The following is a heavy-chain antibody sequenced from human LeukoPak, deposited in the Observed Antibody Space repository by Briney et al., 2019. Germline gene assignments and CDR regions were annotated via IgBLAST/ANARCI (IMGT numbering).Heavy chain of an antibody. D-gene: IGHD6-13*01. CDR3: ASGVEQQLGPGFDY. Sequence: PSETLSLTCTVSGGSISRYYWSWIRQPAGKGLECIGRIYTSGSTNYSPSLKSRVTMSVDTSKNQFALKLSSVTAADTAVYYCASGVEQQLGPGFDYWGQGTLVTVSS. CDR1: GGSISRYY. J-gene: IGHJ4*02. CDR2: IYTSGST. V-gene: IGHV4-4*07.